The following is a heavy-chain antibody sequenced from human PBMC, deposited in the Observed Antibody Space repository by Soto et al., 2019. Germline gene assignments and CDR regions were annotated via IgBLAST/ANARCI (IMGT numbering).Heavy chain of an antibody. Sequence: ASVKVSCKASGGTFSSYAISWVRQAPGQGLEWMGGIIPIFGTANYAQKFQGRVTITADKSTSTAYMELSSLRSEDTAVYYCARVIAAAGNKVYYYGMDVWGQGTTVTVSS. D-gene: IGHD6-13*01. V-gene: IGHV1-69*06. CDR1: GGTFSSYA. CDR3: ARVIAAAGNKVYYYGMDV. J-gene: IGHJ6*02. CDR2: IIPIFGTA.